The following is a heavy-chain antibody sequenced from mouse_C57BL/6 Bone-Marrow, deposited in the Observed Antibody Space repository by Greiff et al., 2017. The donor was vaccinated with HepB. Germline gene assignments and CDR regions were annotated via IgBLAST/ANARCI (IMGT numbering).Heavy chain of an antibody. CDR1: GFNIKDYY. CDR3: TTLIYYYGSSYPFDY. V-gene: IGHV14-1*01. D-gene: IGHD1-1*01. Sequence: EVQLQQSGAELMRPGASVKLSCTASGFNIKDYYMHWVKQRPEQGLEWIGRIDPEDGDTEYAPKFQGKATMTADTSSNTAYLQLSSLTSEDTAVYYCTTLIYYYGSSYPFDYWGQGTTLTVSS. J-gene: IGHJ2*01. CDR2: IDPEDGDT.